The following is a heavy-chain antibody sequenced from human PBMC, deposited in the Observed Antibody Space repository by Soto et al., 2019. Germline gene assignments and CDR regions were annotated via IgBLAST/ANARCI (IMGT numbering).Heavy chain of an antibody. CDR2: IIPIFDTA. D-gene: IGHD3-10*01. CDR3: ARGGSAWLSDNWFDP. CDR1: GGTFSSYP. Sequence: QVPLVQSGAEVKKPGSSVKVSCKASGGTFSSYPISWVRQAPGQGLEWMGGIIPIFDTANYAQKFQGRVTITADESTSTAYRQLSSLRSEDTAVYYCARGGSAWLSDNWFDPWGQGTLVTVSS. V-gene: IGHV1-69*12. J-gene: IGHJ5*02.